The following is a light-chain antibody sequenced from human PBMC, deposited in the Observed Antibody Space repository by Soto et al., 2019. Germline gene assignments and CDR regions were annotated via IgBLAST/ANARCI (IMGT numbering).Light chain of an antibody. CDR2: DAS. CDR1: QDISDV. V-gene: IGKV1-33*01. J-gene: IGKJ5*01. CDR3: KQFYDLPIT. Sequence: DIQMTQSPSSLSASVGDRVTITCQASQDISDVLNWYQQQPGKAPKVLIYDASKLQTGVPSRYSGRGSGKDFTFTISSLQPDDSGTYYCKQFYDLPITFGQGKRLEIK.